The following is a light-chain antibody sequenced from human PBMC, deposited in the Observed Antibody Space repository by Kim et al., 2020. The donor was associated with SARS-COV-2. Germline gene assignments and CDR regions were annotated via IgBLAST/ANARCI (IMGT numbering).Light chain of an antibody. CDR3: QQYNSYPWT. Sequence: ASVEDRVTIPCRASQRISTWLAWYQQKPGKAPKLLIYKASSLESGVPSRFSGSGSGTEFTLTVSSLQPDDFATYHCQQYNSYPWTFGQGTKVDIK. CDR1: QRISTW. CDR2: KAS. V-gene: IGKV1-5*03. J-gene: IGKJ1*01.